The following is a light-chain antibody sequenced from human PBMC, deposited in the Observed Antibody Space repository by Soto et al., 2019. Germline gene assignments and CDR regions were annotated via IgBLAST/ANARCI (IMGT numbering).Light chain of an antibody. Sequence: DIVMTQSPLSLPVTPGEPASISCRSSQSLLHSNGYNYLDWYLQKPGQSPQLLIYLGSNRASGVPDRFSGSGSDTDFTLKISRVEAEDVGVYYCMQALQPLFTFGPGTKVDIK. J-gene: IGKJ3*01. V-gene: IGKV2-28*01. CDR3: MQALQPLFT. CDR2: LGS. CDR1: QSLLHSNGYNY.